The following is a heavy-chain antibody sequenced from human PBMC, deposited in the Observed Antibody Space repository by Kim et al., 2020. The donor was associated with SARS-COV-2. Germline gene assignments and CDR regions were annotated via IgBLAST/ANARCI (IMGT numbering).Heavy chain of an antibody. Sequence: ASVKVSCKASGYTFTSYAMHWVRQAPGQTLEWMGWISAGNGNTKYSQKFQGRVTITRDTSASTAYMELRSLRSEDTAVYYCASQYGSGPHFDYWGQGTLVTVSS. CDR1: GYTFTSYA. D-gene: IGHD3-10*01. CDR3: ASQYGSGPHFDY. J-gene: IGHJ4*02. V-gene: IGHV1-3*01. CDR2: ISAGNGNT.